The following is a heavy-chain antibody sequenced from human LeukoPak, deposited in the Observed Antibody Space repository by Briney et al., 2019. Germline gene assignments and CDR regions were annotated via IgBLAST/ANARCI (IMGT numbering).Heavy chain of an antibody. V-gene: IGHV1-46*01. J-gene: IGHJ4*02. Sequence: ASVKVSCKASGYTFTGYYMHWVRQAPGQGLEWMGVIDPGGGSTSFAQKFQGRVTMTRDTSTSTVHMELSSLRSEDTAVYYCAKDNTGIGPFDYWGQGTLVTVSS. CDR2: IDPGGGST. CDR3: AKDNTGIGPFDY. CDR1: GYTFTGYY. D-gene: IGHD3/OR15-3a*01.